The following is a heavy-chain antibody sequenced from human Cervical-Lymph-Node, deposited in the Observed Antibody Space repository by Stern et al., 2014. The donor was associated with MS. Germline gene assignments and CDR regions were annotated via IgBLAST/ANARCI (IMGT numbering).Heavy chain of an antibody. Sequence: EVQLVESGGGLVQPGGSLRLSCAGSGFTFSNYWMHWVRQAPGKGLVWVSRINSDGRNINYADSVKGRFTISRDNAKNMMYLQMNSLRAEDTAVYYCIKDAFGPVDLWGQGTPVTVSS. J-gene: IGHJ4*02. CDR3: IKDAFGPVDL. V-gene: IGHV3-74*01. D-gene: IGHD2-2*01. CDR2: INSDGRNI. CDR1: GFTFSNYW.